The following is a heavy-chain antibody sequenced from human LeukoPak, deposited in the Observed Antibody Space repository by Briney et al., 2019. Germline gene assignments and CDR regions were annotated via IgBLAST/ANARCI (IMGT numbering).Heavy chain of an antibody. V-gene: IGHV4-31*03. CDR1: GGSISSGGYY. CDR2: IYYSGST. D-gene: IGHD4-17*01. CDR3: ARAYDYGDSNWFDP. Sequence: PSETLSLTCTVSGGSISSGGYYWSWIRQHPGKGLEWIGYIYYSGSTYYNPSLKSRVTISVDTSKNQFSLKLSSVTAADTAVYYCARAYDYGDSNWFDPWGQGTLVTVSS. J-gene: IGHJ5*02.